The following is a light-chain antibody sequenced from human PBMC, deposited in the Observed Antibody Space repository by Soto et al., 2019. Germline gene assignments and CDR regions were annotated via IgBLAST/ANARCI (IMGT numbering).Light chain of an antibody. V-gene: IGKV3-11*01. CDR2: DSF. CDR1: QSISSY. J-gene: IGKJ2*01. CDR3: QHRSNWPPYT. Sequence: EIVLTQSPATLSLSPGERATLSCRASQSISSYLAWYQQKPGQAPRLLISDSFNRDTGIPARFSGSGSGTDFTLTINSLEPEDFAVYYCQHRSNWPPYTFGQGTKLEIK.